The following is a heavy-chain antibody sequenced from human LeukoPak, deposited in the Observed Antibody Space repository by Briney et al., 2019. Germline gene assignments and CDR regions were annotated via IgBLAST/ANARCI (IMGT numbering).Heavy chain of an antibody. CDR2: IYYSGST. CDR3: ARGGKSNGNLLWFWEFSPDY. CDR1: GGSISSSSYY. Sequence: PSETLSLTCTVSGGSISSSSYYWGWIRQPPGKGLEWIGSIYYSGSTYYNPSLKSRVTISVDTSKNQFSLKLSSVTAADTAVYYCARGGKSNGNLLWFWEFSPDYWGQGTLVTVSS. V-gene: IGHV4-39*07. D-gene: IGHD3-10*01. J-gene: IGHJ4*02.